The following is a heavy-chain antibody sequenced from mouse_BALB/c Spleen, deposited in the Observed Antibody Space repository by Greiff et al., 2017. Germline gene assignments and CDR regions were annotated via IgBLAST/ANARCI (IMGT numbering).Heavy chain of an antibody. Sequence: EVKLMESGGGLVQPGGSLKLSCAASGFTFSSYAMSWVRPSPDKRLEWVAEISSGGSYTYYPDTVTGRFTISRDNAKNTLYLEMSSMRSEDTAMYYCARDITTVVAKARDYWGQGTSVTVSS. V-gene: IGHV5-9-4*01. J-gene: IGHJ4*01. CDR2: ISSGGSYT. D-gene: IGHD1-1*01. CDR3: ARDITTVVAKARDY. CDR1: GFTFSSYA.